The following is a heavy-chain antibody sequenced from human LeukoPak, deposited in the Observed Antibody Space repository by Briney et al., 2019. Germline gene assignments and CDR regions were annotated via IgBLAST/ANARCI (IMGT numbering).Heavy chain of an antibody. CDR3: TRNTGSHLGPGDS. V-gene: IGHV3-30*04. D-gene: IGHD1-26*01. J-gene: IGHJ4*02. CDR2: IRSDGTTK. CDR1: GFTFSPYA. Sequence: GRSLRLSCAASGFTFSPYALHWVRQAPGKGLEWVAVIRSDGTTKYYVDSVKGRFTISRDNSQNTLSLQMDSLRPEDTAIYYCTRNTGSHLGPGDSWGQGNLVSASS.